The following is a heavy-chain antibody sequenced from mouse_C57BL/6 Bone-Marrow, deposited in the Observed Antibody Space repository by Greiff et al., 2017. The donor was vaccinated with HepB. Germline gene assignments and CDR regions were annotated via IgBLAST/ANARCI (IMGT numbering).Heavy chain of an antibody. CDR3: ARDSSPWFAY. CDR1: GFTFSSYA. Sequence: EVQLVESGGGLVKPGGSLKLSCAASGFTFSSYAMSWVRQTPEKRLEWVATISDGGSYTYYPDNGKGRFTISRDNAKNNLYLQMSHLKSEDTAMYYCARDSSPWFAYWGQGTLVTVSA. J-gene: IGHJ3*01. CDR2: ISDGGSYT. D-gene: IGHD1-1*01. V-gene: IGHV5-4*01.